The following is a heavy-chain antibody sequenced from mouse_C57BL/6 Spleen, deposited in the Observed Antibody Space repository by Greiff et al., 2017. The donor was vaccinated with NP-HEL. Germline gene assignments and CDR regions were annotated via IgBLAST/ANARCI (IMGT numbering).Heavy chain of an antibody. V-gene: IGHV1-26*01. CDR3: ARGGSYWYFDV. J-gene: IGHJ1*03. Sequence: EVQLQQSGPELVKPGASVKISCKASGYTFTDYYMNWVKQSHGKSLEWIGDINPNNGGTSYNQKFKGKATLTVDKSSSTAYMELRSLTSEDSAVYYCARGGSYWYFDVWGTGTTVTVSS. CDR1: GYTFTDYY. CDR2: INPNNGGT.